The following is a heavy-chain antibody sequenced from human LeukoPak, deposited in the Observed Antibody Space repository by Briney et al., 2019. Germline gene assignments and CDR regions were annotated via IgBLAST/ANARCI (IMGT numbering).Heavy chain of an antibody. V-gene: IGHV4-59*01. J-gene: IGHJ4*02. CDR3: AREGSSGPLDY. CDR1: GGSISSYY. CDR2: MYNSGSA. D-gene: IGHD6-19*01. Sequence: SETLSLTCTVSGGSISSYYWSWIRQPPGKGLEWIGYMYNSGSANYNPSLKSRVTISVDTSKNQFSLKLSSVTAADTAVYYCAREGSSGPLDYWGQGTLVTVSS.